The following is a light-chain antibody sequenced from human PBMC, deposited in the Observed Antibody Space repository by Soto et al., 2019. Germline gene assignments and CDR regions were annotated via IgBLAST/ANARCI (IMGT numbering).Light chain of an antibody. CDR3: CSYAGSSTVV. CDR2: EGS. V-gene: IGLV2-23*01. J-gene: IGLJ2*01. CDR1: SSDVGSYNL. Sequence: QSVLTQLASVSGSPGQSITISCTGTSSDVGSYNLVSWYQQHPGKAPKLMIYEGSKRPSGVSNRFSGSKSGNTASLTISGLQAEDEADYYCCSYAGSSTVVFGGGTKVTVL.